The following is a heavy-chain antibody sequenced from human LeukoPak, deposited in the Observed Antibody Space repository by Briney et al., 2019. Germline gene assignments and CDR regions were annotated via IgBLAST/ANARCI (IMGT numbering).Heavy chain of an antibody. V-gene: IGHV3-7*03. J-gene: IGHJ4*02. CDR1: GFTFDDYA. CDR2: IKQDGSEN. CDR3: VRDKMAGAVTGSLFDY. D-gene: IGHD6-19*01. Sequence: PGGSLRLSCAASGFTFDDYAMHWVRQAPGKGLEWVATIKQDGSENYYVDSVKGRFTISRDNTKNSLYLQMNSLRVEDTAVYYCVRDKMAGAVTGSLFDYWGQGTLVTVSS.